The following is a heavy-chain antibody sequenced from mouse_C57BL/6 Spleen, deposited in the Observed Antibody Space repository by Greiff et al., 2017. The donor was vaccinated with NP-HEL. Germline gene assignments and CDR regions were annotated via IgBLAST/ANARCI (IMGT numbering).Heavy chain of an antibody. J-gene: IGHJ3*01. CDR3: TRSYGYDGVTFAY. CDR2: ISSGGDYN. CDR1: GFTFSSYA. V-gene: IGHV5-9-1*02. D-gene: IGHD2-2*01. Sequence: EVQGVESGEGLVKPVGARKLACEASGFTFSSYAMSWVRQTPEKRLEWVAYISSGGDYNYYADTVKGRFTISRDNARNTLYLQMSSLKSEDTAMYYCTRSYGYDGVTFAYWGQGTLVTVSA.